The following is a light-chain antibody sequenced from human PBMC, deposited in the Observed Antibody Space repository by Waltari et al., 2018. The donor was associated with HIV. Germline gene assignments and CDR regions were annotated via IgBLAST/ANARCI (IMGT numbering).Light chain of an antibody. J-gene: IGKJ4*01. V-gene: IGKV1-5*03. CDR2: KAS. CDR1: QSISTW. CDR3: QQYNGYPVT. Sequence: DIQLTQSPSTLSASVGDRATITCRASQSISTWLAWYQQKPGKAPKLMIYKASTLESGVPSRFSGSGSGTEFTLTISSLQPNDFATYYCQQYNGYPVTFGGGTKVEIK.